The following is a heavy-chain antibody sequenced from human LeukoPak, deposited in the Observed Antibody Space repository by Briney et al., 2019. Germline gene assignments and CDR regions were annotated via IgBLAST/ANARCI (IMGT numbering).Heavy chain of an antibody. Sequence: ASVKVSCKASGFTFINYYMHWVRQAPGQGLEWLGIINLSGGSTHYPQKFQDRVTMTRDTSTSTVYMEMSSLRSEDTAVYYCARDLDYGEKSEDYWGQGTLVSVSS. CDR1: GFTFINYY. D-gene: IGHD4/OR15-4a*01. CDR2: INLSGGST. CDR3: ARDLDYGEKSEDY. V-gene: IGHV1-46*01. J-gene: IGHJ4*02.